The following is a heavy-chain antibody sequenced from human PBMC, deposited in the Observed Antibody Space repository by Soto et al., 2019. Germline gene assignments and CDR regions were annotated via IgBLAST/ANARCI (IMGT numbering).Heavy chain of an antibody. CDR3: ARMIAVAGTNWFDP. Sequence: SETLSLTCTVSGGSVSSGSYYWSWIRQPPGKGLEWIGYIYYSGSTNYNPSLKSRVTISVDTSKNQFSLKLSSVTAADTAVYYCARMIAVAGTNWFDPWGQGTLVTVSS. D-gene: IGHD6-19*01. CDR1: GGSVSSGSYY. CDR2: IYYSGST. V-gene: IGHV4-61*01. J-gene: IGHJ5*02.